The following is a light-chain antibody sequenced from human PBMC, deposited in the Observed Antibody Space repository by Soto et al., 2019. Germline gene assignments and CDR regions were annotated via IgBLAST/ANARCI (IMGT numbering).Light chain of an antibody. Sequence: EIVLTQSPGTLSLSPGERATLSCRASQSVSSSYLAWYQLKPGQAPRLLIYGASSRATGIPDRFSGSGSGTEFTLTISRLEPEDFAVYYCQQYGSSPYTFGQGTKLEIK. J-gene: IGKJ2*01. CDR1: QSVSSSY. CDR3: QQYGSSPYT. CDR2: GAS. V-gene: IGKV3-20*01.